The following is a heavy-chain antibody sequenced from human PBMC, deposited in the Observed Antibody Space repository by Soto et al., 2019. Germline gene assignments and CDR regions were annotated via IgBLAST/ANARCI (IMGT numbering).Heavy chain of an antibody. CDR2: VYYTGTT. CDR3: ARDTVLTGMFDF. V-gene: IGHV4-59*01. Sequence: SETLSLTCTVSGGSIGSYHWSWVRQPPGKGLEWIASVYYTGTTNYNPALGSRVTISIDAPENQISLKLTSVTAADTAFYYCARDTVLTGMFDFWGQGTLVTVSS. D-gene: IGHD4-17*01. CDR1: GGSIGSYH. J-gene: IGHJ4*02.